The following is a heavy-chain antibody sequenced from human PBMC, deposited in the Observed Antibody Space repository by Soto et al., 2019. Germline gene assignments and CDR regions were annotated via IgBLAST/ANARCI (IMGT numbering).Heavy chain of an antibody. CDR1: GFTFSGSA. V-gene: IGHV3-73*01. CDR2: IRSKANSYAT. Sequence: GGSLRLSCAASGFTFSGSAMHWVRQASGKGLEWVGRIRSKANSYATAYAASVKGRFTISRDDSKNTAYLQMNSLKTEDTAVYYCTSTMTTVTVTPRSGYYGMDVWGQGTTVTVSS. CDR3: TSTMTTVTVTPRSGYYGMDV. J-gene: IGHJ6*02. D-gene: IGHD4-4*01.